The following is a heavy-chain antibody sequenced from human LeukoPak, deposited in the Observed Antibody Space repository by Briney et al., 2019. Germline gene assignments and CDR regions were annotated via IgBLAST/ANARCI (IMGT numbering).Heavy chain of an antibody. D-gene: IGHD6-19*01. CDR3: AKDRGSGWYYFDY. Sequence: GGSMRLSCAASGFTFDDYAMHWVRHAPGKGLEWVSLISGDGGSTYYADSVKGRFTISRDNSKNSLYLQMNSLRTEDTALYYCAKDRGSGWYYFDYWGQGTLVTVSS. V-gene: IGHV3-43*02. CDR2: ISGDGGST. J-gene: IGHJ4*02. CDR1: GFTFDDYA.